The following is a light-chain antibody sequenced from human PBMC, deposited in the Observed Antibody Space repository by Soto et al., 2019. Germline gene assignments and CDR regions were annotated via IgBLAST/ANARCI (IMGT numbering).Light chain of an antibody. J-gene: IGLJ2*01. Sequence: QSALTQPRSVSGSPGQSVTISCTGTSSDVGGYNYVSWYQQHPGKVPKLMIYDDNKRPSGVPDRFSGSKSGNTASLTISGLQAEDEADYYCCSYAGTFVVFGGGTQLTVL. V-gene: IGLV2-11*01. CDR3: CSYAGTFVV. CDR1: SSDVGGYNY. CDR2: DDN.